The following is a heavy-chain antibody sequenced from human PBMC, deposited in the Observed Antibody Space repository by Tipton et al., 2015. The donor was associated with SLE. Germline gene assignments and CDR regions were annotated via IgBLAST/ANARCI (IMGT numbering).Heavy chain of an antibody. CDR1: GGSISSYY. J-gene: IGHJ4*02. Sequence: TLSLTCTVSGGSISSYYWNWIRQPPGKGLEWIAYIYYSGSTNYNPSLNSRVTISVDTSKNQFSLKLSSVTSADTAVYYCARGEGDCSGGSCYLDYWCQGTLITVSS. D-gene: IGHD2-15*01. V-gene: IGHV4-59*01. CDR2: IYYSGST. CDR3: ARGEGDCSGGSCYLDY.